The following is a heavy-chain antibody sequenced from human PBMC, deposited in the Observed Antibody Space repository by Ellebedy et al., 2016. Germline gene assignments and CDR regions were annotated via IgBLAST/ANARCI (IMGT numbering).Heavy chain of an antibody. CDR1: GGSISSYY. D-gene: IGHD3-22*01. V-gene: IGHV4-59*01. Sequence: SETLSFTXTVSGGSISSYYWSWIRQPPGKGLDWIGYIYYSGSTNYNPSLKSRVTISVDTSKNQFSLKLSSVTAADTAVYYCARDDRRHAFDIWGQGTMVTVSS. J-gene: IGHJ3*02. CDR2: IYYSGST. CDR3: ARDDRRHAFDI.